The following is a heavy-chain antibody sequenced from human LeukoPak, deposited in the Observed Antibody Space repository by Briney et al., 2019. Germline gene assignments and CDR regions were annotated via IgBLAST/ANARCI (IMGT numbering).Heavy chain of an antibody. J-gene: IGHJ6*02. CDR3: ARDYYDILTGYYPYGMDV. V-gene: IGHV4-59*01. CDR2: IYYSGST. D-gene: IGHD3-9*01. CDR1: GGSISSYY. Sequence: SETLSLTCTVSGGSISSYYRSWIRQPPGKGLEWIGYIYYSGSTNYNPSLKSRVTISVDTSKNQFSLKLSSVTAADTAVYYCARDYYDILTGYYPYGMDVWGQGTTVTVSS.